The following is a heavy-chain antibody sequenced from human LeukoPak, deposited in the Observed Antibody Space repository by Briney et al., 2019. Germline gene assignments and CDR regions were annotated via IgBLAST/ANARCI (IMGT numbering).Heavy chain of an antibody. CDR3: AKVMGGGQYYDILTGYLARFYFDY. CDR2: IVGSSGGT. V-gene: IGHV3-23*01. J-gene: IGHJ4*02. CDR1: GYTFCSYA. D-gene: IGHD3-9*01. Sequence: PGASLRLSCAASGYTFCSYAMSWVRQAPGRGLEWVSPIVGSSGGTYYADSVKGRFTISRDNSKNTLYLQMNSLRAEDTAVYYCAKVMGGGQYYDILTGYLARFYFDYWGQGTLVTVSS.